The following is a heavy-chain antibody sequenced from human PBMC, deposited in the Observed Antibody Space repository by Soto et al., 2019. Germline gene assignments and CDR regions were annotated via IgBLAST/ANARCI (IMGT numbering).Heavy chain of an antibody. CDR1: GGSISSGGYY. Sequence: QVQLQESGPGLVKPSQTLSLTCTVSGGSISSGGYYWSWIRQQPGKGLEWIGYIYYSGSTYYNPSLKSRVTMSVDTSKNQFSLKLSSVTAADTAVYYCARDEGNGVGFVYWGQGTLVTVSS. J-gene: IGHJ4*02. CDR2: IYYSGST. V-gene: IGHV4-31*03. CDR3: ARDEGNGVGFVY. D-gene: IGHD3-10*01.